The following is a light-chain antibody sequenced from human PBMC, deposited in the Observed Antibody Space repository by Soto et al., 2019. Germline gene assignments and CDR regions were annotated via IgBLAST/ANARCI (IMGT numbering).Light chain of an antibody. CDR2: DVS. CDR3: SSYTSKASLI. Sequence: QSVLTQPASVSGSPGQSITISCTGTSSDVGPYNYVSWYQQQPGKAPKLIIYDVSHRPSGISNRFSGSKSGNTATLTISGLQPEDEADFYCSSYTSKASLIFGTGTKVTVL. J-gene: IGLJ1*01. V-gene: IGLV2-14*03. CDR1: SSDVGPYNY.